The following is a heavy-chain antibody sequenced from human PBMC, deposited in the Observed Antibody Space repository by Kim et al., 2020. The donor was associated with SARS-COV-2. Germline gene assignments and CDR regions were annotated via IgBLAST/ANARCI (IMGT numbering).Heavy chain of an antibody. Sequence: SETLSLTCTVSGGSISSYYWSWIRQPPGKGLEWIGYIYYSGSTNYNPSLKSRVTISVDTSKNQFSLKLSSVTAADTAVYYCARGLGDTYYDFWSGYRPYYLVYWGQGTLVTVSS. J-gene: IGHJ4*02. CDR2: IYYSGST. V-gene: IGHV4-59*01. CDR1: GGSISSYY. D-gene: IGHD3-3*01. CDR3: ARGLGDTYYDFWSGYRPYYLVY.